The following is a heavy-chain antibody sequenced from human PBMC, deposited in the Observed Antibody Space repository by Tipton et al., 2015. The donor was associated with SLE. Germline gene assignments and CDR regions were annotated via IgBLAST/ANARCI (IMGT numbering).Heavy chain of an antibody. J-gene: IGHJ4*02. CDR1: GGSFRGYH. Sequence: TLSLTCAVYGGSFRGYHLWWIRQPPGKGLEWIGYIYYSGTTNYNPSLKSRVTISVDTSKNQFSLKVNSLTAADTAVYYCARVGKYTDSDGYYLYYFDYWGQGTLVTVSS. V-gene: IGHV4-59*01. CDR2: IYYSGTT. CDR3: ARVGKYTDSDGYYLYYFDY. D-gene: IGHD3-22*01.